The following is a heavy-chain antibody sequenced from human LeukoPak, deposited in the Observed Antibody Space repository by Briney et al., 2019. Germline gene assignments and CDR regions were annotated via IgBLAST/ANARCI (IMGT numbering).Heavy chain of an antibody. CDR1: GFTFSSYD. Sequence: GGSLRLSCAASGFTFSSYDMSWVRQAPGKGLEWVSVISGSGGSTYYADSVKGRFTISRDNSKNTLYLQMNSLRAEDTAVYYCAKPPGLRRLDPWGQGTLVTVSS. V-gene: IGHV3-23*01. CDR2: ISGSGGST. D-gene: IGHD5-12*01. CDR3: AKPPGLRRLDP. J-gene: IGHJ5*02.